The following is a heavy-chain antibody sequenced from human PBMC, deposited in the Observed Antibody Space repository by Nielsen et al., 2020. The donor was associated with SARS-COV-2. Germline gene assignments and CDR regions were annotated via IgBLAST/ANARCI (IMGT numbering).Heavy chain of an antibody. J-gene: IGHJ4*02. Sequence: SETLSLTCTVSGGSISSGGYYWSWIRQHPGKGLEWIGPIFNTGSTSYNPSLRSRVTILVDTSKNHFSLKLTSVTAADTAVYYCARDRWQQLVPTYWGQGTLVTVSS. CDR2: IFNTGST. D-gene: IGHD6-13*01. V-gene: IGHV4-61*03. CDR1: GGSISSGGYY. CDR3: ARDRWQQLVPTY.